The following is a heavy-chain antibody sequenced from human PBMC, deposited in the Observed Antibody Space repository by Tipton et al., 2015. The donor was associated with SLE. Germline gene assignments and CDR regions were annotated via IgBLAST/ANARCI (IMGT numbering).Heavy chain of an antibody. D-gene: IGHD3-3*01. CDR1: GFTFSDYY. Sequence: SLRLSCAASGFTFSDYYMSWIRQAPGKGLEWVSYISRSGSTLDYAHSVRGRFTISRDNAKKSLYLQMNSLRAEDTAVYYCATLPTILGVVTIPSWGQGTLVTVSS. CDR3: ATLPTILGVVTIPS. CDR2: ISRSGSTL. V-gene: IGHV3-11*04. J-gene: IGHJ4*02.